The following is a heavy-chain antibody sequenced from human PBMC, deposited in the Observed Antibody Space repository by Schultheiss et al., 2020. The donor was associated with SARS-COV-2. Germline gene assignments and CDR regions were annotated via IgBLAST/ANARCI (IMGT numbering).Heavy chain of an antibody. J-gene: IGHJ4*02. Sequence: GGSLRLSCAASGFPSSTYGMHWVRQAPGKGLVWVSRINIDGTSTGYADSVKGRFTISRDNSKNTLYLQMNSLRAEDTAVYYCAREGASGVTTGFDYWGQGTLVTVSS. CDR2: INIDGTST. D-gene: IGHD4-17*01. V-gene: IGHV3-74*01. CDR1: GFPSSTYG. CDR3: AREGASGVTTGFDY.